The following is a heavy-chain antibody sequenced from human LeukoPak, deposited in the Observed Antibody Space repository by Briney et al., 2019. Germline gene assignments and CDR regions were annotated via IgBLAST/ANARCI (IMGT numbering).Heavy chain of an antibody. CDR2: VAYDRSNK. D-gene: IGHD4-23*01. Sequence: GGSLRLSCAASGFTFSSYAMHWVRQVPGRGLEWVAVVAYDRSNKYYADSVEGRFAISGDNSRNTLYLQINSLRVEDTAVYYCARDPTSVANQPQYYFDYWGQGTLVTVSS. CDR1: GFTFSSYA. V-gene: IGHV3-30*09. CDR3: ARDPTSVANQPQYYFDY. J-gene: IGHJ4*02.